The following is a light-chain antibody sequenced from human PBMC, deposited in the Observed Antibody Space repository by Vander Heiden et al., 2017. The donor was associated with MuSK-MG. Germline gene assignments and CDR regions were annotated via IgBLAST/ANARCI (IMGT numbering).Light chain of an antibody. J-gene: IGLJ2*01. V-gene: IGLV3-27*01. CDR3: YWATYNYLGL. CDR2: KDS. CDR1: VLGRKY. Sequence: YALTQPSSVSVSPGQTARITCSGDVLGRKYARRSQQKPGQAPLVLIYKDSERPSGITERLSGSSSGTTITLTISGAQVEDEDEYYCYWATYNYLGLFGGGTKLTVL.